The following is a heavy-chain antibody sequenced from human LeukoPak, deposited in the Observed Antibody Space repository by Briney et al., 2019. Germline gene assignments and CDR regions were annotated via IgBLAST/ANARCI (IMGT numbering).Heavy chain of an antibody. Sequence: ASMKVSCKASGYTFASYGISWVRQAPGQGFEWMGWISAYNGNTNYAQKFQGRVTITVDESTSTACMELSSRGSEDTSGYHRTGYHRGGSGYNYWGQGTLVTVSS. CDR2: ISAYNGNT. CDR3: TGYHRGGSGYNY. D-gene: IGHD2-15*01. J-gene: IGHJ4*02. CDR1: GYTFASYG. V-gene: IGHV1-18*01.